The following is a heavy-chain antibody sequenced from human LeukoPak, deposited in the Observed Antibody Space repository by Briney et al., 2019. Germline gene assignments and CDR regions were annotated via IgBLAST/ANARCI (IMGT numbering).Heavy chain of an antibody. CDR2: ISSSGST. V-gene: IGHV4-61*02. Sequence: PSETLSLTCTVSGDSISSGDYYWSWIRQPAGKGLEWIGRISSSGSTYYNPSLKSRVTISVDTSKNQFSLKLSSVTAADTAVYYCARRREWLVNWGQGTLVTVSS. CDR3: ARRREWLVN. CDR1: GDSISSGDYY. D-gene: IGHD6-19*01. J-gene: IGHJ4*02.